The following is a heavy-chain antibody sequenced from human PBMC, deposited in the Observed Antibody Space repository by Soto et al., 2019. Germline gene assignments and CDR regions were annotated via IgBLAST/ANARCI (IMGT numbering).Heavy chain of an antibody. CDR2: ISGSGGST. D-gene: IGHD3-10*01. V-gene: IGHV3-23*01. Sequence: PRGSPRLSCAASGLTFSSSAMSWIRQAPGKRLEWVSAISGSGGSTYYADSVKGRFTISSDNSKNTVYLQMNSLRAEDTAVYFFAKFFGHLRRPSAPAYF. CDR1: GLTFSSSA. J-gene: IGHJ2*01. CDR3: AKFFGHLRRPSAPAYF.